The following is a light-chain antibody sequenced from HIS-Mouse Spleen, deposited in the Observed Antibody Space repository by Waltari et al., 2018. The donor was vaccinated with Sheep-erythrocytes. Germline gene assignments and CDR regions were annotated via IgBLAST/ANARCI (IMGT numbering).Light chain of an antibody. Sequence: QSALTQPRSVSGSPGQSVTISCTGTSSDVGVYNYVSWYQQHPGKAPKLMLYDVSKRPSGVPDRFSGSKSGNTASLTISGLQAEDEADYYCCSYAGSYNHVFATGTKVTVL. V-gene: IGLV2-11*01. CDR2: DVS. CDR1: SSDVGVYNY. J-gene: IGLJ1*01. CDR3: CSYAGSYNHV.